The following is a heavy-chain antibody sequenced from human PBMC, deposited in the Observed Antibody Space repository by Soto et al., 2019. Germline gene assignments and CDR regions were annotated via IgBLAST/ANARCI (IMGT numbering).Heavy chain of an antibody. Sequence: QITLKESGPTLVKPTQTLTLTCTFSGFSLSTSGVGVGWIRQPPGKALEWLAVIYWDDDKRYSPALKSRLTITKDTPKNQVVLTMTNMDPVDTATYFCAHHPYYGLGSYSFDYWGQGTLVTVSS. D-gene: IGHD3-10*01. CDR2: IYWDDDK. CDR3: AHHPYYGLGSYSFDY. CDR1: GFSLSTSGVG. V-gene: IGHV2-5*02. J-gene: IGHJ4*02.